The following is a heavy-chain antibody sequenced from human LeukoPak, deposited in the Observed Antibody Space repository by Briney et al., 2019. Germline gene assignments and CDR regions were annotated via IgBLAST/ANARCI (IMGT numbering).Heavy chain of an antibody. CDR3: AGARYCSSTSCPRRSSAPFDY. J-gene: IGHJ4*01. D-gene: IGHD2-2*01. CDR1: GGTFSSYA. V-gene: IGHV1-69*01. CDR2: IIPIFGTA. Sequence: GSSVKVSCKASGGTFSSYAISWVRQAPGQGLEWMGGIIPIFGTANYAQKFQGRVTITADESTSTAYMELSSLRSEDTAVYYCAGARYCSSTSCPRRSSAPFDYWGQGTLVTVPS.